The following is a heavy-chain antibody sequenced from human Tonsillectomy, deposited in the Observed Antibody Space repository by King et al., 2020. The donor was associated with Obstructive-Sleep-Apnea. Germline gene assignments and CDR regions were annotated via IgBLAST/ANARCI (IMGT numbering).Heavy chain of an antibody. J-gene: IGHJ6*02. CDR3: ARESYNSGWYGADYYYYGMDV. CDR1: GGSLTNYY. CDR2: IYYSGST. D-gene: IGHD6-19*01. Sequence: QLQESGPGLVRPSETLSLTCTVSGGSLTNYYWTWIRQPPGKRLEVIGYIYYSGSTDYNPSLKSRVTMSVNMSKNQFSLKLSSVTAADTGGYYCARESYNSGWYGADYYYYGMDVWGQGTTVIVSS. V-gene: IGHV4-59*01.